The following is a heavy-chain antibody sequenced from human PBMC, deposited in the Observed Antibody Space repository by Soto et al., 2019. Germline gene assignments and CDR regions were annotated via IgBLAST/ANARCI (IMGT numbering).Heavy chain of an antibody. CDR2: INHSGST. CDR3: ARGGRARLHRQTLGYCSGGSCPEYFQH. CDR1: GGSFSGYY. J-gene: IGHJ1*01. V-gene: IGHV4-34*01. Sequence: PSETLSLTCAVYGGSFSGYYWSWIRQPPGKGLEWIGEINHSGSTNYNPSLKSRVTISVDTSKNQFSLKLSSVTAADTAVYYCARGGRARLHRQTLGYCSGGSCPEYFQHWGQGTLVTVSS. D-gene: IGHD2-15*01.